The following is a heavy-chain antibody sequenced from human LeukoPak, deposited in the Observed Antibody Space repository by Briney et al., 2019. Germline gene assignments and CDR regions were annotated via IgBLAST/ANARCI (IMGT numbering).Heavy chain of an antibody. CDR1: GFTFSSYA. V-gene: IGHV3-23*01. D-gene: IGHD2-2*01. CDR2: ISGSGGST. Sequence: GGSLRLSCAASGFTFSSYAMSWVRQAPGKGLEWVSAISGSGGSTYYADSVKGRFTTSRDNSKNTLYLQMNSLRAEDTAVYYCAKDPSSTRVNWFDPWGQGTLVTVSS. CDR3: AKDPSSTRVNWFDP. J-gene: IGHJ5*02.